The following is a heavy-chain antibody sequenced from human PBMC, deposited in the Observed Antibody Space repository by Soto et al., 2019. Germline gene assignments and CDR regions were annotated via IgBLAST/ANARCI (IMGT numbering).Heavy chain of an antibody. Sequence: GGSLRLSCAASGFTFSSYAMSWVRQAPGKGLEWVSAISGSGGSTYYADSVKGRFTISRDNSKNTLYLQMNSLRAEDTAVYYCAKGDDGDYVYGWFDPWGQGTLVTVSS. CDR2: ISGSGGST. CDR1: GFTFSSYA. CDR3: AKGDDGDYVYGWFDP. J-gene: IGHJ5*02. V-gene: IGHV3-23*01. D-gene: IGHD4-17*01.